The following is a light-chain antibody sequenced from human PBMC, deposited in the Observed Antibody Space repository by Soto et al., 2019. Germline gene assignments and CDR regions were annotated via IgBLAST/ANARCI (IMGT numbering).Light chain of an antibody. CDR1: QSVNTY. V-gene: IGKV1-39*01. CDR2: AAS. CDR3: QQGYSNPWT. Sequence: DIQMTQSPSSLSAPVGDRVTITCRASQSVNTYLHWYQQKPGKAPKLLIFAASNLQSGVPSRFSDSGSGTNFTLSLNSLQPEDFATYYCQQGYSNPWTFGQGTKVDIK. J-gene: IGKJ1*01.